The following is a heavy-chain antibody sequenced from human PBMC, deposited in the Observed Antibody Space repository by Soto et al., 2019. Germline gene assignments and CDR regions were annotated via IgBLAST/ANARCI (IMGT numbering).Heavy chain of an antibody. V-gene: IGHV4-59*01. J-gene: IGHJ6*02. CDR3: ASSPCGGDCYSFVPGTYYYCGMDV. CDR1: GGSISSYY. CDR2: IYYSGST. D-gene: IGHD2-21*02. Sequence: PSETLSLTCTVSGGSISSYYWSWIRQPPGKGLEWIGYIYYSGSTNYNPSLKSRVTISVDTSKNQFSLKLSSVTAADTAVYYCASSPCGGDCYSFVPGTYYYCGMDVWGQGTTVIVCS.